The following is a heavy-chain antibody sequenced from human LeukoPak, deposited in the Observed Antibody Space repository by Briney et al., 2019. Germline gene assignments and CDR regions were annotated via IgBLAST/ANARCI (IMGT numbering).Heavy chain of an antibody. CDR2: IKQDGSEK. Sequence: PGGSLRLSCAASGFTFSNYWMSWVRQAPGKGLEWVANIKQDGSEKYYVDSVKGRFTISRDNAKNSLYLQMNSLRAEDTAVYYCARETAAAGYFDYWGQGTLVTVSS. D-gene: IGHD6-13*01. V-gene: IGHV3-7*01. J-gene: IGHJ4*02. CDR3: ARETAAAGYFDY. CDR1: GFTFSNYW.